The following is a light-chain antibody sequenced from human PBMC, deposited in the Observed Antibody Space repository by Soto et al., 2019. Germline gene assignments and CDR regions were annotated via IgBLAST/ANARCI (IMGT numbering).Light chain of an antibody. CDR3: AAWGDSLNTGV. CDR1: SSNIGSNA. Sequence: QSVVTQPPSASGTPGQRVTISCSGSSSNIGSNAVSWYQHFPGTAPKVLIYSDDQRPSGVPDRFSGSKSGTSASLAISGLQAEDEADYFCAAWGDSLNTGVFGGGTQLTVL. V-gene: IGLV1-44*01. CDR2: SDD. J-gene: IGLJ3*02.